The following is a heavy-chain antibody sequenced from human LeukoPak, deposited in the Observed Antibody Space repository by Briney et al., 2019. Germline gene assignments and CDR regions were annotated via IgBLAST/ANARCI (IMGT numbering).Heavy chain of an antibody. CDR2: IIPIFGTA. J-gene: IGHJ6*02. CDR3: ARVSIAARLNYYYGMDV. V-gene: IGHV1-69*13. CDR1: GGTFSSYA. Sequence: SVKVSCKASGGTFSSYAISWVRQAPGQGLEWMGGIIPIFGTANYAQKFQGRVTITADESTSTAYMELSSLRSEDAAVYFCARVSIAARLNYYYGMDVWGQGTTVTVSS. D-gene: IGHD6-6*01.